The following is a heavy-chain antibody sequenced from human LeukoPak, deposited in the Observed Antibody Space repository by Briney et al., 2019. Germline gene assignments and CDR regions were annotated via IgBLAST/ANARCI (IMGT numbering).Heavy chain of an antibody. Sequence: GGSLRLSCAASGFTVSSNYMSWVRQAPGKGLEWVAFIRYDGSNKYYADSVKGRFTISRDNSKNTLYLQMNSLRAEDTAVYYCAKDPPLWLRGPYYYYMDVWGKGTTVTISS. J-gene: IGHJ6*03. D-gene: IGHD5-18*01. V-gene: IGHV3-30*02. CDR2: IRYDGSNK. CDR3: AKDPPLWLRGPYYYYMDV. CDR1: GFTVSSNY.